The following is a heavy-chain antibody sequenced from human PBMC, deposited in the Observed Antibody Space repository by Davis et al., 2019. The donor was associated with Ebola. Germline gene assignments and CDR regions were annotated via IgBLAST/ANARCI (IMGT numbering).Heavy chain of an antibody. V-gene: IGHV3-74*03. Sequence: PGGSLRLSCAASGFTFSTSWMTWVRQAPGKGLVWVSCINRDGSTTTYADSVKGRFTISRDNAKNTLYLQMNSLQVEDTAIYYCARDFDRVREWGQGTLVTVSS. CDR3: ARDFDRVRE. CDR2: INRDGSTT. D-gene: IGHD3-22*01. CDR1: GFTFSTSW. J-gene: IGHJ4*02.